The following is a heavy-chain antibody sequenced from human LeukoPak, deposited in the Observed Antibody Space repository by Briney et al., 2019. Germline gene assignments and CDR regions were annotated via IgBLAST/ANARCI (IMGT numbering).Heavy chain of an antibody. J-gene: IGHJ5*02. V-gene: IGHV3-7*01. CDR2: IKQDGSEK. D-gene: IGHD1-26*01. CDR1: GFTFSSYW. Sequence: GGSLRLSCAASGFTFSSYWMSSVRQAPGKGLEWVANIKQDGSEKYYVDSVKGRFTISRDNAKNSLYLQMNSLRAEGTAVYYCAKDANSGSYYWWFDPWGQGTLVTVSS. CDR3: AKDANSGSYYWWFDP.